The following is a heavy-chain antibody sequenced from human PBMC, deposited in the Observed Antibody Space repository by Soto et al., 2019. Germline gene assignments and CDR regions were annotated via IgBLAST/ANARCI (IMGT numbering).Heavy chain of an antibody. J-gene: IGHJ4*02. CDR2: IYDSGST. V-gene: IGHV4-59*12. CDR1: GGSINNYY. CDR3: ARDSDYGEPN. D-gene: IGHD4-17*01. Sequence: SETLSLTCTVSGGSINNYYWSWIRQPPGKGLEWIGYIYDSGSTNYNPSLKSRVTMSVDTSKNQFSLKLSSVTAADTAMYYCARDSDYGEPNWGLGTLVTVSS.